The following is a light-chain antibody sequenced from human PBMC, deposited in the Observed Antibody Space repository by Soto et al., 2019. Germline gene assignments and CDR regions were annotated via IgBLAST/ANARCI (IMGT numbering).Light chain of an antibody. V-gene: IGKV1-39*01. CDR3: RQSCSAPWT. CDR1: QSISNY. J-gene: IGKJ1*01. CDR2: AAS. Sequence: DIQMTQSPSSLSASVGDRVTITCRASQSISNYLNWYQQKPGKAPNLLIYAASTLQSGVPSRFSGSGSGTDFTLTISSLQAEDFETSYCRQSCSAPWTFGQGTKVDIK.